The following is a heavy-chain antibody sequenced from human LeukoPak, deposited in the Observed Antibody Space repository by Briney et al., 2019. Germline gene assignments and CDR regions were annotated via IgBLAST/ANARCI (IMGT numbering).Heavy chain of an antibody. V-gene: IGHV4-59*01. Sequence: SETLSLTCTVSGGSISSYYWSWIRQPPGKGLEWIGYIYYSGSTNYNPSLKSRVTISVDTSKNQFSLKLSSVTAADTAAYYCARVYPGGDGVDYWGQGTLVTVSS. D-gene: IGHD3-16*01. J-gene: IGHJ4*02. CDR2: IYYSGST. CDR1: GGSISSYY. CDR3: ARVYPGGDGVDY.